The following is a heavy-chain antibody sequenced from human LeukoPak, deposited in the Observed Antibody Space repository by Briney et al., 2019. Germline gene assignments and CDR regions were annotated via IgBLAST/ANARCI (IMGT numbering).Heavy chain of an antibody. J-gene: IGHJ4*02. D-gene: IGHD6-19*01. Sequence: GGSLRLSCAASGFTFSSYSMNWVRQAPGKGLEWVSYISGNSDTLYYADSVRGRFTISRDNAKNSLYLQMNSLRAEDTAVYYCARGIAVAGRAIAYYFDYWGQGTLVTVSS. V-gene: IGHV3-48*01. CDR3: ARGIAVAGRAIAYYFDY. CDR2: ISGNSDTL. CDR1: GFTFSSYS.